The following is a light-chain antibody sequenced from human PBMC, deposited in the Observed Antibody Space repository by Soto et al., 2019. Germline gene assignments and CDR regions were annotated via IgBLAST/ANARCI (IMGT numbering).Light chain of an antibody. CDR1: QSVSSN. V-gene: IGKV3-15*01. J-gene: IGKJ1*01. CDR3: QQRSNWPT. Sequence: EIVMTQSPATLSVSLGERATLSCRASQSVSSNLAWYQQKPGQAPRLLIYGASTRATGIPARFSGSGSGTDFTLTISRLEPEDFAVYYCQQRSNWPTFGQGTKVDIK. CDR2: GAS.